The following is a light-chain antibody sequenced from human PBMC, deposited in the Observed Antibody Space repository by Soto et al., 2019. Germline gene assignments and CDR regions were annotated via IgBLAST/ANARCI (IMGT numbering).Light chain of an antibody. CDR3: EYYGSSIT. CDR1: QSISNNH. Sequence: EIVLTQSPGTLSLSPGERVTLSCRTSQSISNNHLAWYQKKPGQAPRLLIHGTSNRATGIPDRFSGSGSGTDFTITFSRLEPEDFAVYYCEYYGSSITFGGGTKVEIK. V-gene: IGKV3-20*01. CDR2: GTS. J-gene: IGKJ4*01.